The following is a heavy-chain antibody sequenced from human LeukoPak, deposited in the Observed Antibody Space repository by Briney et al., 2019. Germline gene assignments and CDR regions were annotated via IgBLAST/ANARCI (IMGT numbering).Heavy chain of an antibody. Sequence: ASVKVSCKASGYTFTGYYMHWGRQAPGQGLEWMGWINPNSGGTNYAQKFQGRVTMTRDTSISTAYMELSRLRSDDTAVYYCAAYYDSSGYIFDYWGQGTLVTVSS. CDR3: AAYYDSSGYIFDY. D-gene: IGHD3-22*01. V-gene: IGHV1-2*02. CDR2: INPNSGGT. CDR1: GYTFTGYY. J-gene: IGHJ4*02.